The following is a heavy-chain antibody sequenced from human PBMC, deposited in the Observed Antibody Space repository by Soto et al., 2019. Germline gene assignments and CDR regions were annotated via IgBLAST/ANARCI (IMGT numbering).Heavy chain of an antibody. CDR3: ARVCPGIAVAGPFDY. CDR1: GGSVSSGSYY. J-gene: IGHJ4*02. D-gene: IGHD6-19*01. Sequence: SETLSLTCTVSGGSVSSGSYYWSWIRQPPGKGLEWIGYIYYSGSTNYNPSLKSRVTISVDTSKNQFSLKLSSVTAADTAVYYCARVCPGIAVAGPFDYWGQGTLVTVSS. V-gene: IGHV4-61*01. CDR2: IYYSGST.